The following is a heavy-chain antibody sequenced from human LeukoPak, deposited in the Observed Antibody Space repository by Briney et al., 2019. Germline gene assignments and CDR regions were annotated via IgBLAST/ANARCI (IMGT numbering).Heavy chain of an antibody. CDR2: ISGSGGRT. Sequence: PGGSLRLSCAASGFTFSSYAMSWVRQAPGKGLEWVSAISGSGGRTYYADSLKGRFTISRDNSKNTLYLQMNSLRAEDTAVYYCAKQPYYYGSGSMGDWFDPWGQGTLVTVSS. V-gene: IGHV3-23*01. J-gene: IGHJ5*02. CDR1: GFTFSSYA. D-gene: IGHD3-10*01. CDR3: AKQPYYYGSGSMGDWFDP.